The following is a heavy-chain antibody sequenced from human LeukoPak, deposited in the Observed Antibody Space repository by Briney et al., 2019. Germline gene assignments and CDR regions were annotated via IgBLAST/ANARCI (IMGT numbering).Heavy chain of an antibody. Sequence: PSETLSLTCTVSGGSISSYYWSWIRQPPGKGLEWIGYIYYSGSTNYNPSLKSRVTISVDTSKNQFSLKLSSVTAADTAVYYCARFHCSSTSCYVDYWGQGTLVTVSS. D-gene: IGHD2-2*01. CDR2: IYYSGST. CDR1: GGSISSYY. V-gene: IGHV4-59*01. CDR3: ARFHCSSTSCYVDY. J-gene: IGHJ4*02.